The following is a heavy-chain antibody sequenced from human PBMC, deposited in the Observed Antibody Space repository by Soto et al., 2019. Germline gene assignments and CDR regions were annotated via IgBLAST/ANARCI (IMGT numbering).Heavy chain of an antibody. D-gene: IGHD3-3*01. CDR3: AREGLVTYYDFWSGYYTYYFDY. V-gene: IGHV1-69*04. CDR2: IIPILGIA. CDR1: GGTFSSYT. Sequence: SVTVSCQGSGGTFSSYTISWVRQAPGQGLEWMGRIIPILGIANYAQKFQGRVTITADKSTSTAYMELSSLRSEDTAVYYCAREGLVTYYDFWSGYYTYYFDYWGQGTLVTVSS. J-gene: IGHJ4*02.